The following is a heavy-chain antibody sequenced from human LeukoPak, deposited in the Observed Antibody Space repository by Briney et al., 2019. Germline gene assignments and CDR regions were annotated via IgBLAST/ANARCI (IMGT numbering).Heavy chain of an antibody. V-gene: IGHV4-59*01. CDR1: GGSISSYY. D-gene: IGHD3-10*01. CDR3: ARLRRGSNIAMVRGPLLGYHFDY. Sequence: SETLSLTCTVSGGSISSYYWSWIRQPPGKGLEYIGYIYYNGGTNYNPSLKSRLTISVDTSKNQFLLKLSSVTPADTAVYYCARLRRGSNIAMVRGPLLGYHFDYWGQGILITVSS. J-gene: IGHJ4*02. CDR2: IYYNGGT.